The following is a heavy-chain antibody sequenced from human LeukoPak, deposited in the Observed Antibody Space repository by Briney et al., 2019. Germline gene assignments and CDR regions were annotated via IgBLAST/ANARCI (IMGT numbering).Heavy chain of an antibody. CDR2: MNPNSGNT. CDR3: TRSGSYYEDYFDY. CDR1: GYTFTSYD. D-gene: IGHD1-26*01. Sequence: ASVKVSCKASGYTFTSYDINWVRQATGQGLEWMGWMNPNSGNTGYAQKFQGRVTMTRNTSISTAYMELSSLRSEDTAVYYCTRSGSYYEDYFDYWSQGTLVTVPS. V-gene: IGHV1-8*01. J-gene: IGHJ4*02.